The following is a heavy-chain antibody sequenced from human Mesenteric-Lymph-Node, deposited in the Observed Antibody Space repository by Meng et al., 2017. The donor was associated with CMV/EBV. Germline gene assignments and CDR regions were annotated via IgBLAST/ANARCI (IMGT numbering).Heavy chain of an antibody. J-gene: IGHJ6*02. V-gene: IGHV3-9*01. CDR3: AKDKARNIIPNRDYYYYTIDV. CDR2: ISWNSGTM. CDR1: GFTFDGYA. D-gene: IGHD3-3*01. Sequence: GGSLRLSCATSGFTFDGYAMHWVRQAPGKGLEWVSGISWNSGTMGYADSVKGRFTVSRDNAENSLYLQMNNVRVEDTALYYCAKDKARNIIPNRDYYYYTIDVWGQGTTVTVSS.